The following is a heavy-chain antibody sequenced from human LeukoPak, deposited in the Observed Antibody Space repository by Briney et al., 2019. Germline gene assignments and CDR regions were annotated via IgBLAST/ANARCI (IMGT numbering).Heavy chain of an antibody. V-gene: IGHV4-59*01. CDR3: ARSDYYDSSGYYDY. D-gene: IGHD3-22*01. CDR1: GGSISSYY. Sequence: SETLSLTCTVSGGSISSYYWSWIRQPPGKGLEWIGYIYYSGSTNYNPSLKSRVTISVDTSKNQFSLKLSSVTAADTAVYYCARSDYYDSSGYYDYWGQGTLVTVSS. CDR2: IYYSGST. J-gene: IGHJ4*02.